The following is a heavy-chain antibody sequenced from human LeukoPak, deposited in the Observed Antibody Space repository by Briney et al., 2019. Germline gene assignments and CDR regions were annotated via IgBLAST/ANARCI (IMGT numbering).Heavy chain of an antibody. J-gene: IGHJ4*02. CDR3: ARDSCSSTSCYYY. D-gene: IGHD2-2*01. Sequence: GGSLRLSXAASGFTFGSYSMNWVRQAPGKGLEWVSSISSSSSYIYYADSVKGRFTISRDNAKNSLYLQMNSLRAEDTAVYYCARDSCSSTSCYYYWGQGTLVTVSS. CDR1: GFTFGSYS. V-gene: IGHV3-21*01. CDR2: ISSSSSYI.